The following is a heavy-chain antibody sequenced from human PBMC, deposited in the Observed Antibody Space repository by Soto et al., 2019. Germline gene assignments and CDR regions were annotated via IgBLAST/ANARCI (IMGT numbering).Heavy chain of an antibody. J-gene: IGHJ6*02. D-gene: IGHD3-10*01. Sequence: GASVKVSCKASGYTFTGYYMHWVRQAPGQGLEWMGWINPNSGGTNYPQKFQGRVTMTRDTSISTAYMELSRLRSDDTAVYYCARSGMGWYYYGMDVWGQGTTVTVSS. CDR2: INPNSGGT. V-gene: IGHV1-2*02. CDR1: GYTFTGYY. CDR3: ARSGMGWYYYGMDV.